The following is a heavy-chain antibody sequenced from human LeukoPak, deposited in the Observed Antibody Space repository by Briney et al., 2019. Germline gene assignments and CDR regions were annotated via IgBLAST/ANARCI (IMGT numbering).Heavy chain of an antibody. Sequence: SETLSLTCTVSGGSISGYYWSWIRQPPGKGREWIGYMYYRGITNYSPSLKSRVTILVDTSKNQFSMNLISVTAADTAVYHCARGGRTFGGVIVKDWGQGTLVTVSS. CDR2: MYYRGIT. V-gene: IGHV4-59*01. CDR1: GGSISGYY. J-gene: IGHJ4*02. D-gene: IGHD3-16*02. CDR3: ARGGRTFGGVIVKD.